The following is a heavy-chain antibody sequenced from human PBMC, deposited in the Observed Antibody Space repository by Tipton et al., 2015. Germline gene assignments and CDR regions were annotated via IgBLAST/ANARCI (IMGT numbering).Heavy chain of an antibody. CDR1: GFTFSTFG. CDR3: AKWDPMNGLMDV. J-gene: IGHJ6*02. CDR2: LSGSGATT. V-gene: IGHV3-23*01. Sequence: SLRLSCAASGFTFSTFGLSWVRQAAGKGLEWVSGLSGSGATTYYADSVKGRFTISRNTSKDILYLQMTTLRAEDTAVYYCAKWDPMNGLMDVGGQGTPVTVSS. D-gene: IGHD3-22*01.